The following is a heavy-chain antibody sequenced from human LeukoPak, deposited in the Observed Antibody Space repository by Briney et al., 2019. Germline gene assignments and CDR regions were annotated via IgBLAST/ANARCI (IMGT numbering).Heavy chain of an antibody. V-gene: IGHV4-59*08. CDR2: IYYSGST. CDR3: ARKLGGSGSYFNDAFDI. J-gene: IGHJ3*02. Sequence: SETLSLTCIVSGGSISSYYWSWIWEPPGKGVECIWYIYYSGSTNYNPSLKSRVTISVDTSKNQFSLKLSSVTAADTAVYYCARKLGGSGSYFNDAFDIWGQGTMVTVSS. D-gene: IGHD3-10*01. CDR1: GGSISSYY.